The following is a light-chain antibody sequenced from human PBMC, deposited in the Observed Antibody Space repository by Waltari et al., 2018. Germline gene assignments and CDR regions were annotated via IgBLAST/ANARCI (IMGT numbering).Light chain of an antibody. CDR3: QQRTNLIT. J-gene: IGKJ5*01. CDR1: QSVSRY. CDR2: DAS. Sequence: IVLTQSPATLSLSPGERATLSCRASQSVSRYLAWYQQKPGQAPRLLINDASNRATGIPDRFSGSGSGTDFTLTISSLESEDFAVYYCQQRTNLITFGQGTRLEIK. V-gene: IGKV3-11*01.